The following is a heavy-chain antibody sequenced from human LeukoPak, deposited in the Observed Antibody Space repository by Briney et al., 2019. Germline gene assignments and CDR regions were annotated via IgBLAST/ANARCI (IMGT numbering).Heavy chain of an antibody. Sequence: PGGSLRLSCAASGFTFSKYWMLWVRQAPGKGRESVSRINTDGTVTTYADSVKGRFTVSRDNADNTMFRQMNSVRDEDTAVYYCATKQWLAPPPDSWGQGTPVTVSS. CDR1: GFTFSKYW. V-gene: IGHV3-74*01. CDR2: INTDGTVT. CDR3: ATKQWLAPPPDS. D-gene: IGHD6-19*01. J-gene: IGHJ4*02.